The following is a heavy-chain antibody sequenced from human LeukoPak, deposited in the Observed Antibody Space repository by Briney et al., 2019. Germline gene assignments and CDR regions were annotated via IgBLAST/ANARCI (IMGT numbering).Heavy chain of an antibody. Sequence: GGSLRLSCAASGFSFSSCAMSWVRQAPGKGPQWVSGVSDDGNSRYYADSLKGRFTISRDNSANTVYLQMNSLRAEDTAVYYCAKDRGSYVAERFDPWGQGTLVTVSS. CDR1: GFSFSSCA. D-gene: IGHD3-10*01. V-gene: IGHV3-23*01. CDR2: VSDDGNSR. J-gene: IGHJ5*02. CDR3: AKDRGSYVAERFDP.